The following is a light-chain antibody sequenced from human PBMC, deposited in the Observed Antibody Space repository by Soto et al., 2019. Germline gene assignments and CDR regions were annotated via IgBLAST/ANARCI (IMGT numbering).Light chain of an antibody. J-gene: IGKJ1*01. CDR1: QSVSNN. V-gene: IGKV3-20*01. CDR3: QQYGSSGT. Sequence: EIVMTQSPATLSVSPGETATLSCRASQSVSNNVAWYQQKPGQGPRLLIYGASSRATGTPDRFSGSGSGTDFTLTINRLEPEDFALYYCQQYGSSGTFGQGTKVDIK. CDR2: GAS.